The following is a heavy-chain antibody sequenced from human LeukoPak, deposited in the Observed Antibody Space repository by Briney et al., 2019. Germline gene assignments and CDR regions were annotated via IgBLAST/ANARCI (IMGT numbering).Heavy chain of an antibody. CDR3: ARAPFWSGFRHNRIDY. D-gene: IGHD3-3*01. CDR2: IYRSGAT. V-gene: IGHV4-4*02. J-gene: IGHJ4*02. Sequence: PSETLSLTCAVSGDSFSGNNYWTWVRQPPGKGLEWIGEIYRSGATNYNPSLKSRVTVSQDKSKNQFSLKLNSVTAADTAVYYCARAPFWSGFRHNRIDYWGQGTLVTVSS. CDR1: GDSFSGNNY.